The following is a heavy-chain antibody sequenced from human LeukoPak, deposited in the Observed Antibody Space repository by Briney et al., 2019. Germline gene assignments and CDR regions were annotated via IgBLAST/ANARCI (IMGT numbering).Heavy chain of an antibody. J-gene: IGHJ6*02. CDR1: GCTFTSYY. D-gene: IGHD2-8*01. Sequence: ASVKVSCKASGCTFTSYYMHWVRQAPGQGLERMGIINPSGGSTSYAQKFQGRVTMTRDTSTSTVYMELSSLRSEDAAVYYCALAYEMDVWGQGTTVTVSS. V-gene: IGHV1-46*01. CDR2: INPSGGST. CDR3: ALAYEMDV.